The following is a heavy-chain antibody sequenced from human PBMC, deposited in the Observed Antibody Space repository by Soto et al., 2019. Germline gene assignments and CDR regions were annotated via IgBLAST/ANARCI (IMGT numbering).Heavy chain of an antibody. Sequence: GGSLRLSCAASGFTFSSYAMSWVRQAPGKGLEWVSAISGSGGSTYYADSVKGRFTISRDNSKNTPYLQMNSLRAEDTAVYYCAKGTMIVVVLYFDYWGQGTLVTVSS. D-gene: IGHD3-22*01. J-gene: IGHJ4*02. CDR2: ISGSGGST. V-gene: IGHV3-23*01. CDR3: AKGTMIVVVLYFDY. CDR1: GFTFSSYA.